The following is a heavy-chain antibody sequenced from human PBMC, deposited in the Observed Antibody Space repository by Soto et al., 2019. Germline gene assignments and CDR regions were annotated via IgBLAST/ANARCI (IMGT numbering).Heavy chain of an antibody. D-gene: IGHD3-10*01. J-gene: IGHJ6*02. V-gene: IGHV4-59*01. CDR3: ARAGDSCYYYGMDV. CDR1: GGSISSYY. Sequence: SETLSLTCTVSGGSISSYYWSWIRQPPGKGLEWIGYIYYSGSTNYNPSLKSRVTISVDTSKNQFSLKLSSVTAADTAVYDFARAGDSCYYYGMDVWGQGTTVTVSS. CDR2: IYYSGST.